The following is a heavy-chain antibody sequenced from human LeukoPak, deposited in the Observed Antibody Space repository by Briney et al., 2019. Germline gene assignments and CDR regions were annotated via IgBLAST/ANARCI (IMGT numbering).Heavy chain of an antibody. CDR1: GFTFSSYA. CDR3: ANGNRCTSPNCLGYYYFYMDV. V-gene: IGHV3-23*01. D-gene: IGHD2-8*01. CDR2: FSGSGGTT. Sequence: GESLRLSCAASGFTFSSYAMNWVRQAPGRGLEWVSGFSGSGGTTYYADSVKGRFTISRDNSKNTLYLQMNSLRAEDTAVYYCANGNRCTSPNCLGYYYFYMDVWGKGTTVTVSS. J-gene: IGHJ6*03.